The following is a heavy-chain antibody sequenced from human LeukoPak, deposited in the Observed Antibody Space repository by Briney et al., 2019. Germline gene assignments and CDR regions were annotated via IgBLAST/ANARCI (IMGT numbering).Heavy chain of an antibody. CDR3: AKTAYSSGYYYVGDY. CDR1: GFTFSNYG. V-gene: IGHV3-30*18. J-gene: IGHJ4*02. Sequence: PGGSLRLSCAASGFTFSNYGMHWVRQAPGKGLEWVAVISYDGSNKYYVDSVKGRFSISRDNSRNTVYLQMNSLRAEDTAVYYCAKTAYSSGYYYVGDYWGQGTLVTVSS. CDR2: ISYDGSNK. D-gene: IGHD3-22*01.